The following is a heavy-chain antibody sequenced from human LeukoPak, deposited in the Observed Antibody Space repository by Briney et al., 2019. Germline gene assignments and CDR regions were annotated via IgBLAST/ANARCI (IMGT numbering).Heavy chain of an antibody. V-gene: IGHV3-21*01. CDR3: ARGKGYDFWSGYYTRYFDY. CDR1: GFTFSSYS. D-gene: IGHD3-3*01. CDR2: ISSSSSYI. Sequence: PGGSLRLSCAASGFTFSSYSMNWVRQAPGKGLEWVSCISSSSSYIYQADSVKGRFTISRDNAKNSLYLQMNSLRAEDTAVYYCARGKGYDFWSGYYTRYFDYWGQGTLVTVSS. J-gene: IGHJ4*02.